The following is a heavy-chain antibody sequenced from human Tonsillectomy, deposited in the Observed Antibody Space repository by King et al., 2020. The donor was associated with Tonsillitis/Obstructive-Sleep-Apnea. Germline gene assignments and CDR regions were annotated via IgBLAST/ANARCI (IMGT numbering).Heavy chain of an antibody. V-gene: IGHV1-2*02. CDR3: ARVAAASSYGMDV. D-gene: IGHD6-19*01. J-gene: IGHJ6*02. CDR2: INPDSGGT. CDR1: GYTFSGYY. Sequence: VQLVESGAEVKKPGASVKVSCKASGYTFSGYYMYWVRQAPGQGLEWMGWINPDSGGTKYAQKFQGRVTMTRDTSISTAYMELSRLRSDDTAVYYCARVAAASSYGMDVWGQGTTVTVSS.